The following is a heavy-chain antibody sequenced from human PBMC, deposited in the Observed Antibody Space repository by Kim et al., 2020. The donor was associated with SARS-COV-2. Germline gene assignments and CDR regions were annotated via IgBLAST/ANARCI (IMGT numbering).Heavy chain of an antibody. CDR1: GGTFSSYA. CDR2: IIPIFGTA. Sequence: SVKVSCKASGGTFSSYAISWVRQAPGQGLEWMGGIIPIFGTANYAQKFQGRVTITADESTSTAYMELSSLRSEDTAVYYCAREVDTAMGRSDAFDIWGQGTMVTVSS. D-gene: IGHD5-18*01. J-gene: IGHJ3*02. CDR3: AREVDTAMGRSDAFDI. V-gene: IGHV1-69*13.